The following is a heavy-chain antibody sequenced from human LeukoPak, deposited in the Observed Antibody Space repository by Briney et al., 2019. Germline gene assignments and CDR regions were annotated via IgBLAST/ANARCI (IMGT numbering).Heavy chain of an antibody. CDR1: GFTFTSHW. J-gene: IGHJ4*02. CDR2: MNLDGSEK. CDR3: TRDATYCTNGVCYTRFDY. Sequence: GGSLRLSCAASGFTFTSHWMSWVRQAPGKGLEWVARMNLDGSEKYYVDSVKGRFTISRDNAKTSLYLEMNSLRAEDTAVYYCTRDATYCTNGVCYTRFDYWGQGTLVTVSS. V-gene: IGHV3-7*01. D-gene: IGHD2-8*01.